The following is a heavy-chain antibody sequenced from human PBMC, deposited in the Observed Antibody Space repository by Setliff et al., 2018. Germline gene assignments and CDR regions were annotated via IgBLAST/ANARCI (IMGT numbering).Heavy chain of an antibody. CDR3: ARVDEEYCSGGTCYDWFDP. D-gene: IGHD2-15*01. CDR1: GGSISRSY. Sequence: SKTLSLTCSVSGGSISRSYWTWIRQAPGKGMEWIGYISRSGTTNYNPSLKSRLSMSVDTSKDEFSLKLRFVTAADTAVYYCARVDEEYCSGGTCYDWFDPWGPGTLVTVSS. CDR2: ISRSGTT. J-gene: IGHJ5*02. V-gene: IGHV4-59*01.